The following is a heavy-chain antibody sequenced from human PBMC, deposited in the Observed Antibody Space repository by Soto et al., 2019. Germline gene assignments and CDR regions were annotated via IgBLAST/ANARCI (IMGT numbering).Heavy chain of an antibody. V-gene: IGHV4-30-4*01. J-gene: IGHJ5*02. CDR1: GGSISSNDYY. Sequence: ASETLSLTCTVSGGSISSNDYYWSWIRQPPGKGLEWIGYIYYSGSTYYNPSLKSRVTLSVDMSKNQFSLKLSSVTAADTAVYFCARGYCSSSSCPADWFDPWGQGTLVTVSS. CDR3: ARGYCSSSSCPADWFDP. CDR2: IYYSGST. D-gene: IGHD2-2*01.